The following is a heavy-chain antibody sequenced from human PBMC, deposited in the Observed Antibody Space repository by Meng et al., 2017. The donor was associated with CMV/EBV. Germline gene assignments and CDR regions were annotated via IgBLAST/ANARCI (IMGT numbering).Heavy chain of an antibody. V-gene: IGHV4/OR15-8*01. J-gene: IGHJ6*02. CDR2: IYHSGST. CDR3: ARESRGYCSSTSCYWGDGMDV. Sequence: ESLKISCAASGFTFSNAWMSWVRQAPGKGLEWIGEIYHSGSTNYNPSLKSRVTISVDKSKNQFSLKLSSVTAADTAVYYCARESRGYCSSTSCYWGDGMDVWGQGTTVTVSS. CDR1: GFTFSNAW. D-gene: IGHD2-2*01.